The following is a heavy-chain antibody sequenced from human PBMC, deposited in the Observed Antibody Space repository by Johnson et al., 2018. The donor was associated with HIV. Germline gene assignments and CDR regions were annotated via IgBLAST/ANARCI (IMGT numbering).Heavy chain of an antibody. CDR2: IKSKTDGGTT. J-gene: IGHJ3*02. Sequence: VQLVESGGGLVKPGGSLRLSCAASGFTFSNAWMSWVRQAPGKGLEWVGRIKSKTDGGTTEYAAPVKGRFTISRDDSKNTLYLQMNSLKTEDTAVYYCTTPGYDTEDAFDIWGQGTMVTVSS. CDR1: GFTFSNAW. CDR3: TTPGYDTEDAFDI. D-gene: IGHD3-9*01. V-gene: IGHV3-15*01.